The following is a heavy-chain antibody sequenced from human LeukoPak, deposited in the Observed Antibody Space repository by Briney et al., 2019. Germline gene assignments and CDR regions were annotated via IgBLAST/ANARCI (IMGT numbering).Heavy chain of an antibody. D-gene: IGHD6-19*01. CDR2: INPNSGGT. V-gene: IGHV1-2*06. Sequence: ASVKVSCKASGYTFTGYYMHWVRQAPGQGLGWMGRINPNSGGTNYAQKFQGRVTMTRDTSISTAYMELSRLRSDDAAVYYCARVFQVGIAVADYWGQGTLVTVSS. CDR1: GYTFTGYY. CDR3: ARVFQVGIAVADY. J-gene: IGHJ4*02.